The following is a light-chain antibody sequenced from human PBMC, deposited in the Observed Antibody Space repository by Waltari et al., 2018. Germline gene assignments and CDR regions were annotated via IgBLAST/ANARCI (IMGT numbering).Light chain of an antibody. CDR1: SSDIGASNY. CDR2: DVF. Sequence: QSALTQPASVSGSPGQSITISCPGTSSDIGASNYVSWYQQHPGKAPKLMSYDVFHRPSGVSNRFSGSKSGNTASLTISGLQAEDEADYYCSSYSSSIYVFGTGAKVTVL. J-gene: IGLJ1*01. V-gene: IGLV2-14*01. CDR3: SSYSSSIYV.